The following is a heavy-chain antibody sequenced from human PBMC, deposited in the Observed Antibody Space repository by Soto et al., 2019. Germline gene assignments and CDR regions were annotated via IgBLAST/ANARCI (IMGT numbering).Heavy chain of an antibody. V-gene: IGHV3-30-3*01. CDR2: ISHDGINK. J-gene: IGHJ5*02. CDR1: GFSFSSYA. D-gene: IGHD6-19*01. CDR3: ARDMYSSDYFVKWFEP. Sequence: QVRLVESGGGVVQPGRSLRLSCTASGFSFSSYAMYWFRQPPGKGLEWVAVISHDGINKHYADSVKGRVTVSRDNSNHSLDLQPNSLRDEDTAMYYCARDMYSSDYFVKWFEPWGQGTLVTVSS.